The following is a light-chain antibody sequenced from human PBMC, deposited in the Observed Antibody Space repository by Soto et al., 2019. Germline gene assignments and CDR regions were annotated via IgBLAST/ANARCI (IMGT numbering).Light chain of an antibody. CDR2: DVS. CDR1: QSVTNW. CDR3: QQYDSYSWT. Sequence: DIQMTQSPSTLCASVGERVTITCRASQSVTNWLAWYQQKPGKAPKLLIYDVSSLESGVPSRFSGSGSGTEFILTISSLQPEDFATYYCQQYDSYSWTFGQGTKVEMK. V-gene: IGKV1-5*01. J-gene: IGKJ1*01.